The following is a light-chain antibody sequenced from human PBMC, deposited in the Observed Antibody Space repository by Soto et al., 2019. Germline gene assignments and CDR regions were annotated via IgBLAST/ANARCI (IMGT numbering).Light chain of an antibody. CDR2: EVS. CDR1: SSDIGGYNY. J-gene: IGLJ2*01. CDR3: SSYAGSNNFVV. Sequence: QSVLTQPPSASGSPGQSVTISCTGTSSDIGGYNYVSWYQQHPGKAPKLMVYEVSKRPSGVPERFSGSKSGNTASLTVSGLQAEDEADCYCSSYAGSNNFVVFGGGTKVTVL. V-gene: IGLV2-8*01.